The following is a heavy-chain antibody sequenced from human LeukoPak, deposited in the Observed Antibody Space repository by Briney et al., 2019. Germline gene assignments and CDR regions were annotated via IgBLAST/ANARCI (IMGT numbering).Heavy chain of an antibody. V-gene: IGHV1-69*05. D-gene: IGHD3-10*01. CDR3: ARLQYGLLWFGEPDAGAFDI. J-gene: IGHJ3*02. CDR2: IIPIFGTA. Sequence: GASVKVSCKASGYTFTSYGISWVRQAPGQGLEWMGGIIPIFGTANYAQKFQGRVTITTDESTSTAYMELSSLRSEDTAVYYCARLQYGLLWFGEPDAGAFDIWGQGTMVTVSS. CDR1: GYTFTSYG.